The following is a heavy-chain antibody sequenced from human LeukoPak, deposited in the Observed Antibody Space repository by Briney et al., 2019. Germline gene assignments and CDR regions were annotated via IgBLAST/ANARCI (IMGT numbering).Heavy chain of an antibody. V-gene: IGHV4-4*08. CDR2: IANGRT. J-gene: IGHJ4*02. Sequence: SVTLSLTCTVSGDAISTYYWNWIRQTPGKGLEWVGHIANGRTDYNPSLKSRAIISVDTSKNQISLRLTSVTAADTAVYHCARDKAHSYGYYFDPWGPGTQVLVSS. CDR3: ARDKAHSYGYYFDP. CDR1: GDAISTYY. D-gene: IGHD3-10*01.